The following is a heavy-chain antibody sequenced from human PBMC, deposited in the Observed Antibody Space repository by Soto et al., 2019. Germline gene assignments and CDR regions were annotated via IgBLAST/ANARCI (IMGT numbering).Heavy chain of an antibody. CDR2: IYYTGYT. V-gene: IGHV4-38-2*01. J-gene: IGHJ2*01. Sequence: SETLSLTCAVSGYSISSGYYWGRIRQAPGKGLEWLATIYYTGYTYHNPSLKTHVTISVDTSKDQFSLKLTSVTAADTALYYCARSAIATHWFFDLWGRGTLVTVSS. CDR3: ARSAIATHWFFDL. CDR1: GYSISSGYY. D-gene: IGHD5-18*01.